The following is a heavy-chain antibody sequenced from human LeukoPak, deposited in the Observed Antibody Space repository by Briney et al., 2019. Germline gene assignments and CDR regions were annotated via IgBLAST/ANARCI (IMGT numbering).Heavy chain of an antibody. D-gene: IGHD6-19*01. J-gene: IGHJ4*02. CDR3: ARVGYSSGWYYFDY. Sequence: ASVKVSCKASGYTFTGYYMHWVRQAPGQGLEWMGWINPNSGGTNYAQKFQGRVTMTRDTSISTAYMELSRLRSDDTAVYYCARVGYSSGWYYFDYWGQETLVTVSS. CDR1: GYTFTGYY. V-gene: IGHV1-2*02. CDR2: INPNSGGT.